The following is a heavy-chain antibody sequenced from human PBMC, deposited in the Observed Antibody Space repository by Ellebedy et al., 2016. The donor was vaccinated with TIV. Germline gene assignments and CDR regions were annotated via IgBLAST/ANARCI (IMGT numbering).Heavy chain of an antibody. CDR1: GFTFSSFA. CDR3: AKNRAPGRGYADY. J-gene: IGHJ4*02. Sequence: GESLKISCAASGFTFSSFAMSWVRQAPGKGLEWVSVLSGNGDTTYYADSVKGRFTISRDNSKNTMYLQMNSLRAEDTAVYYCAKNRAPGRGYADYWGQGTLVTVSS. CDR2: LSGNGDTT. V-gene: IGHV3-23*01. D-gene: IGHD3-22*01.